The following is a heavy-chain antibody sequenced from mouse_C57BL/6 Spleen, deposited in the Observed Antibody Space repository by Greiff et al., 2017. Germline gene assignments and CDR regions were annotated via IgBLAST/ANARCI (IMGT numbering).Heavy chain of an antibody. J-gene: IGHJ3*01. Sequence: QVQLQQSGAELVRPGASVTLSCKASGYTFTDYEMHWVKQTPVHGLEWIGAIDPETGGTAYNQKFKGKAILTADKSSSTAYMELRSLTSEDSAVYYYTRAPGGYYVAWFAYWGQGTLVTVAA. V-gene: IGHV1-15*01. CDR2: IDPETGGT. D-gene: IGHD2-3*01. CDR3: TRAPGGYYVAWFAY. CDR1: GYTFTDYE.